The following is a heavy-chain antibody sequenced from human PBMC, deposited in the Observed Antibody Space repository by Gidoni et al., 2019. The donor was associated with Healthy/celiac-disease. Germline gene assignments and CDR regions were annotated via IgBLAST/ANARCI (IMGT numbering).Heavy chain of an antibody. J-gene: IGHJ4*02. CDR3: ARHLVIAVAGSRRRYYFDY. CDR1: GGSISSSSYS. CDR2: IYYSGST. Sequence: QLQLQESGPGLVKPSETLSLTCTVSGGSISSSSYSWGWLRQPPGKGLEWIGSIYYSGSTYYNPSLKSRVTISVDTSKNQFSLKLSSVTAADTAVYYCARHLVIAVAGSRRRYYFDYWGQGTLVTVSS. V-gene: IGHV4-39*01. D-gene: IGHD6-19*01.